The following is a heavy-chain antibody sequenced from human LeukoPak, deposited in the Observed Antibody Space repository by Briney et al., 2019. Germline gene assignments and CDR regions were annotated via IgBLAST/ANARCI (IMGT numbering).Heavy chain of an antibody. D-gene: IGHD1-20*01. CDR3: ARGPLRGAPNITHYFDY. Sequence: SETLSLACAVYGGSFSGYYWSWIRQPPGKGLEGIGEINHSGSTNYNPSLKSRVTISVDTSKNEFSLKLSSVTAADTAVYYCARGPLRGAPNITHYFDYWGQGTLVSVSS. CDR1: GGSFSGYY. V-gene: IGHV4-34*01. CDR2: INHSGST. J-gene: IGHJ4*02.